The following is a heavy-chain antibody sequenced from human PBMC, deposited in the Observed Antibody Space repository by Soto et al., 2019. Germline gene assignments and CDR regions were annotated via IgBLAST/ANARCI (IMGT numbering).Heavy chain of an antibody. Sequence: EVQLLESGGGLVQPGESLRLSCAASGFSFSNYDMAWVRQAPGKGLQWVSSINVFNGGTHYIDSVKGRFTISRDNSNHRLYLQMNSLRADDTAIYYCGRENWGAAWGQGTLVTVSS. CDR3: GRENWGAA. J-gene: IGHJ5*02. CDR2: INVFNGGT. D-gene: IGHD1-26*01. CDR1: GFSFSNYD. V-gene: IGHV3-23*01.